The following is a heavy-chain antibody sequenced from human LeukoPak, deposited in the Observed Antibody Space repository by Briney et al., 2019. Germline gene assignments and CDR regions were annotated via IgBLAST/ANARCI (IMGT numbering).Heavy chain of an antibody. Sequence: GGSLRLSCAASGFTVSSNYMSWVRQAPGKGLEWVSVIYSGGSTYYADSVKGRFTISRDSARNSLYLQMSSLRDEDTAVYFCARDSGHAFDIWGQGTMVTVSS. CDR1: GFTVSSNY. CDR3: ARDSGHAFDI. V-gene: IGHV3-53*01. J-gene: IGHJ3*02. CDR2: IYSGGST. D-gene: IGHD2-15*01.